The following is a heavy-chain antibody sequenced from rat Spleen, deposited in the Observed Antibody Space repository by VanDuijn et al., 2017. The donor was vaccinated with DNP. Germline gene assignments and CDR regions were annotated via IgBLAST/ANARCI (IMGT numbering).Heavy chain of an antibody. D-gene: IGHD1-4*01. J-gene: IGHJ4*01. CDR1: GFTFNYYW. CDR2: ITSGSGTT. CDR3: ARHVDNPGAMDA. Sequence: EVQLVESGGDLVQPGRSLKLSCVASGFTFNYYWMAWIRQAPGKGLEWIASITSGSGTTSYPDSVKGRFTISRDDAKNTLSLQMNSLRSEDTATYFCARHVDNPGAMDAWGQGTSVTVSS. V-gene: IGHV5-31*01.